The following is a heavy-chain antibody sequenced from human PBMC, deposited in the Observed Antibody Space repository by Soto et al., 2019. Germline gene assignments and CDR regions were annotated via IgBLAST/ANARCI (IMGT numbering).Heavy chain of an antibody. J-gene: IGHJ4*02. CDR2: IYPGDSDT. CDR1: GYSFTSYW. CDR3: ARADTAMVMEPPGFDY. V-gene: IGHV5-51*01. Sequence: GESLKISCKGSGYSFTSYWIGWVRQMPGKGLEWMGIIYPGDSDTRYSPSFQGQVTISADKSISTAYLQWSSLKASDTAMYYCARADTAMVMEPPGFDYWGQGTLVTVSS. D-gene: IGHD5-18*01.